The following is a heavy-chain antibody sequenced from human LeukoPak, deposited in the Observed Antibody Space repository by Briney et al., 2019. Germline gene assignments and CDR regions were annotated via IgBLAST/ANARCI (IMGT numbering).Heavy chain of an antibody. J-gene: IGHJ6*02. D-gene: IGHD3-22*01. V-gene: IGHV3-74*01. CDR3: AREKADITMIVVVSYYYGMDV. CDR2: INSDGSST. Sequence: GGSLRLSCAASGFTFSSYAMSWVRQAPGKGLVWVSRINSDGSSTSYADSVKGRFTISRDNAKNTLYLQMNSLRAEDTAVYYCAREKADITMIVVVSYYYGMDVWGQGTTVTVSS. CDR1: GFTFSSYA.